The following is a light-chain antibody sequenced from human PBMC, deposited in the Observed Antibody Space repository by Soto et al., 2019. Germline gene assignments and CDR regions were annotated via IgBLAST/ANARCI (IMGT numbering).Light chain of an antibody. J-gene: IGKJ4*02. Sequence: EMRMTQAQPAESGSRRDKDTLTCRASQSVSSYLAWDRQKPGQAPRLLIYDASNRATGIPARFRGSGSGTDFTLTISSLDQVDFAVYYCHRRGNWMLTSGGGTEVAIK. CDR1: QSVSSY. CDR3: HRRGNWMLT. CDR2: DAS. V-gene: IGKV3-11*01.